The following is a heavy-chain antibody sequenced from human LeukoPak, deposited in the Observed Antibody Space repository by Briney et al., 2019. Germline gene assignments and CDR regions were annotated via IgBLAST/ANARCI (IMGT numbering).Heavy chain of an antibody. D-gene: IGHD3-10*01. V-gene: IGHV4-34*01. J-gene: IGHJ4*02. Sequence: SETLSLTCAVSGGSISSGGYSWSWIRQPPGKGLEWIGEINHSGSTNYNPSLKSRVTISVDTSKNQFSLKLSSVTAADTAVYYCARYGSGNYFDYWGQGTLVTVSS. CDR1: GGSISSGGYS. CDR2: INHSGST. CDR3: ARYGSGNYFDY.